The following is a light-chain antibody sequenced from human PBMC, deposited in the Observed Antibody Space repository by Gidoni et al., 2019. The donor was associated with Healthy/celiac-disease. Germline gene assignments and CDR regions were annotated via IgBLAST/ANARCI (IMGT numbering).Light chain of an antibody. CDR3: AAWDDSLSGVV. J-gene: IGLJ2*01. V-gene: IGLV1-47*01. CDR1: SSNIGSNY. CDR2: RKN. Sequence: QSVLTQPPSASGTPRQRVTISCSGSSSNIGSNYVYWYQQLPGTAPKLLIYRKNQRPSGVPDRFSGSKSGTSASLAISGLRSEDEADYYCAAWDDSLSGVVFGGGTKLTVL.